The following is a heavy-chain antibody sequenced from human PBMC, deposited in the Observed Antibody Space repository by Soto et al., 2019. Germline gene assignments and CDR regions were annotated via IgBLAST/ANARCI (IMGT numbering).Heavy chain of an antibody. V-gene: IGHV3-23*01. CDR2: IGGSGGNT. D-gene: IGHD4-4*01. CDR1: GFIFNAYA. CDR3: ARVASDYINSADH. Sequence: EVQLLESGGGLVQPGGSLRLSCAASGFIFNAYAMTWVRQAPGKGLEWVSAIGGSGGNTYSAASVQGRFTISRDNSKDTVDLEMNRLRVDDTAVYFCARVASDYINSADHWGQGILVTVSS. J-gene: IGHJ4*02.